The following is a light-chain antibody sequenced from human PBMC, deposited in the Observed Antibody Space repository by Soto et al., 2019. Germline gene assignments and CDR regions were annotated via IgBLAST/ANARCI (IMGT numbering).Light chain of an antibody. CDR2: DVN. CDR3: SSYTSSSIVYV. Sequence: QSALTQPASASGSPGQSITISCTGTGTDVGAYDYVSWYQQHPGKAPKLVIYDVNNRPSGVSSRFSGSKSGNTASLTISGLQAEDEADYYCSSYTSSSIVYVFGTGTKATVL. CDR1: GTDVGAYDY. J-gene: IGLJ1*01. V-gene: IGLV2-14*03.